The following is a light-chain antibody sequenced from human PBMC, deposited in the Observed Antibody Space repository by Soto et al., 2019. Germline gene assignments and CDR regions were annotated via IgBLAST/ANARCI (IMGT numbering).Light chain of an antibody. J-gene: IGKJ2*01. CDR2: GAS. CDR1: QSINIY. CDR3: QQSYRSPYT. V-gene: IGKV1-39*01. Sequence: IQMTQSPSSLSASVGDSVTVTCRASQSINIYLNWYQQIPGKPPTLLIYGASSLQSRVPSRFTGGGSRTDFTITISRHQPEDFATYYRQQSYRSPYTFLQGTKLEIK.